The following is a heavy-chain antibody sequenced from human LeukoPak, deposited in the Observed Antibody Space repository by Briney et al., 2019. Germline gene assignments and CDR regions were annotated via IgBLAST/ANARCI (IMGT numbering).Heavy chain of an antibody. V-gene: IGHV1-2*02. CDR1: GYTFTGYY. J-gene: IGHJ4*02. CDR3: ASGGYCSSTSCYGVLDY. D-gene: IGHD2-2*03. CDR2: ISPNSGGT. Sequence: GASVKVSCKASGYTFTGYYMHWVRQAPGQGLEWMGWISPNSGGTNYAQKFQGRVTMTRDTSISTAYMELSRLRSDDTAVYYCASGGYCSSTSCYGVLDYWGQGTLVTVSS.